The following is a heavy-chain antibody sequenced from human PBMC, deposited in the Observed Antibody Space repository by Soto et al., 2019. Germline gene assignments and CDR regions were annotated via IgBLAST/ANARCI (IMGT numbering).Heavy chain of an antibody. CDR1: GYTFTGYY. Sequence: ASVKVSCKASGYTFTGYYLHWVRQAPGQGLEWMGWISPNSGGTNYAQKFQGRVTMTRDMSISTAYMDLSSLRSDDTAVYYCARDFEDTTMPKSDYFDSWGQGTLVTVSS. CDR3: ARDFEDTTMPKSDYFDS. V-gene: IGHV1-2*02. CDR2: ISPNSGGT. D-gene: IGHD5-18*01. J-gene: IGHJ4*02.